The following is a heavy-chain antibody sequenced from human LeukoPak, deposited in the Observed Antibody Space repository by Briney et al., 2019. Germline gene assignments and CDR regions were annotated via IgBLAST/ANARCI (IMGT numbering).Heavy chain of an antibody. D-gene: IGHD3-9*01. CDR1: GYSFTSYD. J-gene: IGHJ4*02. CDR2: MNPKSGNT. CDR3: SIAGVRLIRYFDY. V-gene: IGHV1-8*01. Sequence: ASVKVSCKASGYSFTSYDINWVRQGTGQGLEWVGGMNPKSGNTGYAQKFQGRVTMTRNTSINTDYMELSVLRSEDTDVDFCSIAGVRLIRYFDYWGQGNLVTVFS.